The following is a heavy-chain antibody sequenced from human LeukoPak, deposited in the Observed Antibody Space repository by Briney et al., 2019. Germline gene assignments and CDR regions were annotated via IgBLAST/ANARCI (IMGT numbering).Heavy chain of an antibody. CDR3: SRGMRGQTFY. V-gene: IGHV3-66*01. J-gene: IGHJ4*02. Sequence: GGSLGLSCAASGFIVSDNYMSWVRQAPGKGLEWVSTLYAGGSTYYPDSARGRFSISRANSNNTLYLQMNSLRPEDTAVYFCSRGMRGQTFYWGQGTLVTVSS. CDR2: LYAGGST. CDR1: GFIVSDNY. D-gene: IGHD3-16*01.